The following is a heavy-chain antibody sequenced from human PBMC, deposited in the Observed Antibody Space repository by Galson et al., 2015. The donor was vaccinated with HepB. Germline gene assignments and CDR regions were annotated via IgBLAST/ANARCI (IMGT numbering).Heavy chain of an antibody. CDR2: ISGSGGST. J-gene: IGHJ3*02. D-gene: IGHD6-13*01. Sequence: SLRLSCAASGFTFSNYAMSWVRQAPGKGLEWVSNISGSGGSTYYADSVKGRITSARDNSKNTLYLLMNSLRAEDTAVYYCAKDLNGRQLFPDVFDIWGQGTMVTVSS. CDR1: GFTFSNYA. V-gene: IGHV3-23*01. CDR3: AKDLNGRQLFPDVFDI.